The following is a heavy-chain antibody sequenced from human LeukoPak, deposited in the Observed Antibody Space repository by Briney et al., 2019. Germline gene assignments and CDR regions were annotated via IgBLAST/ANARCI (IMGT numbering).Heavy chain of an antibody. Sequence: PGESLKISCKCLGYSFSSYWKAWVRQGPGKGLEWMGIIYPGGSETRYDPSFQGQVTISADMSTRTAYLQWSSLSASDTAMYYCARASRDGYNQNFDHWGQGTLVTVSS. J-gene: IGHJ4*02. V-gene: IGHV5-51*01. CDR1: GYSFSSYW. CDR2: IYPGGSET. D-gene: IGHD5-24*01. CDR3: ARASRDGYNQNFDH.